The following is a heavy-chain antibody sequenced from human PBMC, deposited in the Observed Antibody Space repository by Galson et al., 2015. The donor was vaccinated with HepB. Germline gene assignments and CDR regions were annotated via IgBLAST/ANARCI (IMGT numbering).Heavy chain of an antibody. D-gene: IGHD1-26*01. Sequence: ETLSLTCTVSGGSISSSSYYWGWIRQPPGKGLEWIGNIYYTGSTYYNPSLKSRVTLSIDTSKNQFSLRLSSVTAADTAVYYCASLVGASPGYYWGQGTLVTVSS. CDR1: GGSISSSSYY. V-gene: IGHV4-39*01. J-gene: IGHJ4*02. CDR2: IYYTGST. CDR3: ASLVGASPGYY.